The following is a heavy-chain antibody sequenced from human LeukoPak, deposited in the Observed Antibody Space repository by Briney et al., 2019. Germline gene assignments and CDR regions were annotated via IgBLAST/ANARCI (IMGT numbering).Heavy chain of an antibody. V-gene: IGHV3-13*01. Sequence: GGSLRLSCAASGFTFKSYDMHWVRQAAGEGLEWVSAIGTAGDTYYPGSVKGRFTISRENAKNSLYLQMNSLRAGDTAVYYCARDSGGGGFPISFDYWGQGTLVTVSS. D-gene: IGHD2-15*01. CDR1: GFTFKSYD. J-gene: IGHJ4*02. CDR2: IGTAGDT. CDR3: ARDSGGGGFPISFDY.